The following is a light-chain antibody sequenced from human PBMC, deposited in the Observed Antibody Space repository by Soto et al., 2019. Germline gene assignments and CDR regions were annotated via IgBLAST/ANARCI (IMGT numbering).Light chain of an antibody. CDR2: GAS. J-gene: IGKJ1*01. CDR1: QSVRGSS. CDR3: QPYGSSPRT. Sequence: EIVLTQSPGTLSLSPGERATLSCCASQSVRGSSLAWYQQKPGQAPRLLIYGASTRATGIPDRFSGSGSGTDFTLTINRLEHAAFAVYYCQPYGSSPRTFGQGNKVEIK. V-gene: IGKV3-20*01.